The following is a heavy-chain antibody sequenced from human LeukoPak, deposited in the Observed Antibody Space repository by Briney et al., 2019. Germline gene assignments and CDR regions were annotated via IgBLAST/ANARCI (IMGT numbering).Heavy chain of an antibody. D-gene: IGHD2-15*01. V-gene: IGHV3-21*01. CDR1: GFIFSSYT. J-gene: IGHJ4*02. CDR2: VSSSSSYI. Sequence: GGSLRLSCAASGFIFSSYTMNWVRQAPGMGLELVSSVSSSSSYIHYADSVKGRFTISRDNAKNSLYLQMNSLRAEDTAVYYCVRDNPRCCGVVPGNDYWGQGTLVTVSS. CDR3: VRDNPRCCGVVPGNDY.